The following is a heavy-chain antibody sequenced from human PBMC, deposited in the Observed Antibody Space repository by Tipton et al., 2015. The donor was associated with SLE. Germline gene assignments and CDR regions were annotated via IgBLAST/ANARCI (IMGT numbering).Heavy chain of an antibody. CDR3: ARGGDIVVVPAAKGGMDV. J-gene: IGHJ6*02. Sequence: GSLRLSCAVYGGSFSGYYWSWIRQPPGKGLEWIGEINHSGSTNYNPSLKSRVTISVDTSKNQFSLKLSSVTAADTAVYYCARGGDIVVVPAAKGGMDVWGQGTTVTVSS. CDR2: INHSGST. V-gene: IGHV4-34*01. CDR1: GGSFSGYY. D-gene: IGHD2-2*01.